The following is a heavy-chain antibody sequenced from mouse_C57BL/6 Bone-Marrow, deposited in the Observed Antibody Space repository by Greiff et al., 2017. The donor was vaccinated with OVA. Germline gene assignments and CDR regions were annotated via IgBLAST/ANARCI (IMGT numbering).Heavy chain of an antibody. J-gene: IGHJ1*03. CDR3: AIGLLRYRLWYFDV. V-gene: IGHV1-74*01. CDR1: GFTFTSYW. CDR2: IHPSDSDS. Sequence: QVQLQQPGAELVKPGASVKVSCKASGFTFTSYWMHWVHQCPGQGLECIGRIHPSDSDSNSHQKFKGKATLTVDKSHSTSYMQLRSLTFEDSAVYDCAIGLLRYRLWYFDVWGTGTTVTVSS. D-gene: IGHD1-1*01.